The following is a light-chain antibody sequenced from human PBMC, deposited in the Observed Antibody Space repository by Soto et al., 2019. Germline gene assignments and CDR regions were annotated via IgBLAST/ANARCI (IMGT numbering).Light chain of an antibody. V-gene: IGKV1-33*01. Sequence: DIQMTQSPSSLSASVGDRVTLTCQASQDIRNYLNWYQQKPGKAPKLLIYDASNLETGVPSRFSGSGSETDFTFSISSLQPEDFATYYCQQYDNLFTFGPGTKVDIK. CDR3: QQYDNLFT. CDR1: QDIRNY. J-gene: IGKJ3*01. CDR2: DAS.